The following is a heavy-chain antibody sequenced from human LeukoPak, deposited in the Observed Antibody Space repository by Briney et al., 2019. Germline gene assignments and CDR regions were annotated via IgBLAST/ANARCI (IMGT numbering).Heavy chain of an antibody. J-gene: IGHJ4*02. CDR2: ISVSGSTT. D-gene: IGHD2-2*03. Sequence: QPGGSLRLSCAASGFTFSNYAMNWVPQAPGKGLDWVSGISVSGSTTYYADSVKGRFTISRDDSKNTVYLQMNSLRAEDSAVYYCASGYCGSTNCRRDYWGQGTLVTVSS. V-gene: IGHV3-23*01. CDR3: ASGYCGSTNCRRDY. CDR1: GFTFSNYA.